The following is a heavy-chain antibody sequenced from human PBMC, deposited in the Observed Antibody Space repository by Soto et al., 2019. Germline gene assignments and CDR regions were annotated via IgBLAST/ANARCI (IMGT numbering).Heavy chain of an antibody. V-gene: IGHV1-8*01. D-gene: IGHD5-12*01. Sequence: ASVKVSCKASGYSFTSNDINWVRQATGQGLEWMGWMNPNSDNTGYAQKFQGRLTMTRSTSTNTAYMELNSLTSEDTAVYFCARGRIFGYSEYEPLGALDYWGQGTPGTVSS. CDR2: MNPNSDNT. CDR3: ARGRIFGYSEYEPLGALDY. CDR1: GYSFTSND. J-gene: IGHJ4*02.